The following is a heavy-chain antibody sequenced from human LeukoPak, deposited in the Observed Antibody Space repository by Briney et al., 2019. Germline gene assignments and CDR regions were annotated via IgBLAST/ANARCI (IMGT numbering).Heavy chain of an antibody. V-gene: IGHV4-39*01. Sequence: SETLSLTCIVSGGSISSSSYYWGWIRRPPGKGLEWIASIYYSGTTHYNPSLKSRVTMSVDTSKNQFSLKLSAVTAADTAVYYCARQFHGSGYVDDLWGQGTLVTVSS. J-gene: IGHJ5*02. CDR2: IYYSGTT. CDR3: ARQFHGSGYVDDL. CDR1: GGSISSSSYY. D-gene: IGHD5-12*01.